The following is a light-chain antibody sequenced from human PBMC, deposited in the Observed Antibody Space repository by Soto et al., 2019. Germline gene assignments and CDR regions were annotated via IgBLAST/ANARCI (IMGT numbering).Light chain of an antibody. CDR3: QSYDSSLSGSV. V-gene: IGLV1-40*01. J-gene: IGLJ2*01. CDR2: GNI. Sequence: QSVLTQPPSVSGAPGQRVTISCTGSSSNIGAGYDVHWYQQLPGTAPKVLIYGNINRPSGVPDRFSGSKSGTSASLAITGLQAEDEVDYYCQSYDSSLSGSVFGGGTKVTVL. CDR1: SSNIGAGYD.